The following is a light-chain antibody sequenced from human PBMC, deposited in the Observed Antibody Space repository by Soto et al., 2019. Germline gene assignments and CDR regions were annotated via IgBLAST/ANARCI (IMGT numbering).Light chain of an antibody. Sequence: QSALTQPPSASGSRGQSVTISCTGTSSDVGGYNFVSWYQQHPGKAPKVILYEVTKRPSGVPDRVSGSKSGNTASLTVSGLQTEDEAHYYCSSYAGSKNRYVFGTGTKVTVL. J-gene: IGLJ1*01. V-gene: IGLV2-8*01. CDR2: EVT. CDR1: SSDVGGYNF. CDR3: SSYAGSKNRYV.